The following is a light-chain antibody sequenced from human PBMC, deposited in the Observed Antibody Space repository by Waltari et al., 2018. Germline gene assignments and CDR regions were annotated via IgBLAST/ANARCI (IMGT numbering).Light chain of an antibody. CDR3: CSYAGSTTRWV. CDR2: AVS. CDR1: SSDVGSYNL. J-gene: IGLJ3*02. Sequence: QSALTQPASVSGSPGQSITISCTGTSSDVGSYNLVPWYQQHPGKAPKLIIYAVSKRPSGASARFSGSKSGNTASLTISGLQAEDEADYYCCSYAGSTTRWVFGGGTKLTVL. V-gene: IGLV2-23*02.